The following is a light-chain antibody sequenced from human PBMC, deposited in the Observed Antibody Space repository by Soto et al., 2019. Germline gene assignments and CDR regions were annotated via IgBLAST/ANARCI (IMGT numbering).Light chain of an antibody. CDR3: QART. CDR2: DAS. J-gene: IGKJ1*01. Sequence: DIQMTQSPSTLSASVGDRVTITCRASQSISSWLAWYQQKPGKAPKLLIYDASSLESGVPSRFSGSGSGTEFTLTISSLQPDDFATYYCQARTFAQGTKVAIK. V-gene: IGKV1-5*01. CDR1: QSISSW.